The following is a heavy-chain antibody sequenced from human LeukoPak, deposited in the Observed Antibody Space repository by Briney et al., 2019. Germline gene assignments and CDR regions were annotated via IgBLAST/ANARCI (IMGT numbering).Heavy chain of an antibody. J-gene: IGHJ5*02. CDR3: AGDSDYYGSGSYYIPNWFDP. Sequence: AGGSLRLSCAASGFTFDDYGMSWVRQAPGKGLEWVSGINWNGGSTGYADSVKGRFTISRDNAKNSLYLQMNSLRAEDTALYYCAGDSDYYGSGSYYIPNWFDPWGQGTLVTVSS. D-gene: IGHD3-10*01. CDR1: GFTFDDYG. CDR2: INWNGGST. V-gene: IGHV3-20*04.